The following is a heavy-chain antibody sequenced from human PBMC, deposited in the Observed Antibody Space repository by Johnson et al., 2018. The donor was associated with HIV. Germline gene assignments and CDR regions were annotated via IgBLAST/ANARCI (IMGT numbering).Heavy chain of an antibody. CDR1: GFIFRNYA. Sequence: QMMLVESGGGVVQPGGSLRLSCVASGFIFRNYAIHWVRQAPGKGLEWVAVIWYDGSNKYYADSVKGRFTISRDNSKNTLYLQMNSLRAEDTAVYYCARDHIAAALGAFDIWGQGTMVTVSS. J-gene: IGHJ3*02. D-gene: IGHD6-13*01. CDR2: IWYDGSNK. V-gene: IGHV3-33*01. CDR3: ARDHIAAALGAFDI.